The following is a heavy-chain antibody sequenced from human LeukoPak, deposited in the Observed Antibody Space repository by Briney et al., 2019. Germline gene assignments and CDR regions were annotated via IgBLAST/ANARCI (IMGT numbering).Heavy chain of an antibody. V-gene: IGHV3-21*01. CDR1: GFTFSSYS. Sequence: PGGSLRLSCAASGFTFSSYSMNWVRQAPGKGLEWVSSISSSSSYIYYADSVKGRFTISRDNAKNSLYLQMNSLRAEDTAVYFCARRAGAYSHPYDYWGQGTLVTVSS. CDR2: ISSSSSYI. CDR3: ARRAGAYSHPYDY. D-gene: IGHD4/OR15-4a*01. J-gene: IGHJ4*02.